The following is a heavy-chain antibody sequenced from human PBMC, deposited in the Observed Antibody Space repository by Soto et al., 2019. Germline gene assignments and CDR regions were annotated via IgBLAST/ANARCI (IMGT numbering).Heavy chain of an antibody. CDR1: GGTFSTYT. J-gene: IGHJ5*02. Sequence: VKVSCKASGGTFSTYTITWVRQAPGQGLEWMGRIIPIIGIINYAQKFQGRVTITADKFTGTAYMELTRLRSDDTAVYYCAGDPDSHYNDSHASSYPWGQGTLVTVSS. V-gene: IGHV1-69*04. D-gene: IGHD3-22*01. CDR3: AGDPDSHYNDSHASSYP. CDR2: IIPIIGII.